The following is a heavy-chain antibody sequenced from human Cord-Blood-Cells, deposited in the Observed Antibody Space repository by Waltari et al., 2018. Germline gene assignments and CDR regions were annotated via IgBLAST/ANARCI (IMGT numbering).Heavy chain of an antibody. CDR1: GGTFRSYA. D-gene: IGHD1-1*01. CDR2: ISPIFGTA. CDR3: ARDRGTTGTTYYYYYGMDV. Sequence: QVQLVQSGAEVKKPGFSVKVSCKASGGTFRSYALTWPRQAPGQGLEWMGGISPIFGTANYAQKFQGRVTITADESTSTAYMELSSLRSEDTAVYYCARDRGTTGTTYYYYYGMDVWGQGTTVTVSS. J-gene: IGHJ6*02. V-gene: IGHV1-69*01.